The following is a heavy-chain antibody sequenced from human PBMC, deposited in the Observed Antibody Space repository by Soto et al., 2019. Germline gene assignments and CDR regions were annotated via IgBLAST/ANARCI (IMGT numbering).Heavy chain of an antibody. Sequence: ASVKVSCKASGYTFTSYGISWVRQAPGQGLEWMGWISAYNGNTNYAQKLQGRVTMTTDTSTSTAYMELRSLRSDDTAVYYCARIYDFWSGFSDDGFDIWGKGTMVTVSS. D-gene: IGHD3-3*01. CDR1: GYTFTSYG. J-gene: IGHJ3*02. CDR3: ARIYDFWSGFSDDGFDI. CDR2: ISAYNGNT. V-gene: IGHV1-18*01.